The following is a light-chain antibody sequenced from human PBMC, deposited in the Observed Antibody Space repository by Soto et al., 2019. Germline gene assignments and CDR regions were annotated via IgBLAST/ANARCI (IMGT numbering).Light chain of an antibody. CDR3: QQYGSSPRT. V-gene: IGKV3-20*01. Sequence: EIVLTQSPGTLSLSPGERATLSCRASQSVSSSYLAWYQQKPGQAPRLLIYGASSRATGIPDRFSGSGSGTXXTLTISRLEXXDFAVYYCQQYGSSPRTFGQGTKVEIK. J-gene: IGKJ1*01. CDR1: QSVSSSY. CDR2: GAS.